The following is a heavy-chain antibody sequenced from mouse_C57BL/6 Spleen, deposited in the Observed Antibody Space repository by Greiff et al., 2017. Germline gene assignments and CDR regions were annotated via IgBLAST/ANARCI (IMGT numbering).Heavy chain of an antibody. J-gene: IGHJ1*03. CDR3: ARCYGNSYFDV. Sequence: QVQLQQPGAGLVRPGPSVKMSCKASGYTFTSYWMHWVKQSPIQGLEWMGNIYPSVSKTHYNQKFKDKSTLTVDKSSSTAYMQLSSLTSEDSAVYSCARCYGNSYFDVWGTGTTVTVSS. CDR2: IYPSVSKT. D-gene: IGHD2-1*01. V-gene: IGHV1-52*01. CDR1: GYTFTSYW.